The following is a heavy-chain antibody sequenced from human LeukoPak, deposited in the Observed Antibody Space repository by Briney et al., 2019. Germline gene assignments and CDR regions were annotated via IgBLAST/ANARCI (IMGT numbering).Heavy chain of an antibody. D-gene: IGHD3-3*01. CDR1: GFTFSSYS. V-gene: IGHV3-48*01. Sequence: GGSLRLSCAASGFTFSSYSMNWVRQAPGKGLEWVSYISSSSSTIYYADSVKGRFTISRDNAKNSLYLQMNSLRAEDTAVYYCARTFWSGTYYYYYYMDVWGKGTTVTVSS. J-gene: IGHJ6*03. CDR2: ISSSSSTI. CDR3: ARTFWSGTYYYYYYMDV.